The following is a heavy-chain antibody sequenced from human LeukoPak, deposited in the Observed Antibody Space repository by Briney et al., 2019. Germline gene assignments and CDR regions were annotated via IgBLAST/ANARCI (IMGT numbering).Heavy chain of an antibody. V-gene: IGHV3-53*01. CDR2: IYSGGST. CDR3: ARDSDSSGWLNRFDP. Sequence: PGGSLRLSCAASGFTVSSNYMSWVRQAPGKGLEWVSVIYSGGSTYYADSVKGRFTISRDNSKNTLYLQMNSLRAEDTAVYYCARDSDSSGWLNRFDPWGQGTLVTVSS. D-gene: IGHD6-19*01. J-gene: IGHJ5*02. CDR1: GFTVSSNY.